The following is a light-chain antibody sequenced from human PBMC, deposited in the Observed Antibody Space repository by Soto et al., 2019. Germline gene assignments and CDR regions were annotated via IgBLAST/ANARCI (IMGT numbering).Light chain of an antibody. CDR2: GAS. CDR1: QSVSSN. V-gene: IGKV3-15*01. Sequence: EIVMTQSPATLSVSPGERVTLSCRASQSVSSNLAWYQQKPGQAPRLLIYGASTRATGIPARFSGSGSGTELTLTISSLQSEDFAVYYCQHRGSTFGQGTRLEIK. J-gene: IGKJ5*01. CDR3: QHRGST.